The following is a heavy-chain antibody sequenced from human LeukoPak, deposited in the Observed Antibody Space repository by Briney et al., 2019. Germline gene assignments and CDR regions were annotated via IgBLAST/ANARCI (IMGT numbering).Heavy chain of an antibody. J-gene: IGHJ5*02. CDR1: GGSVSTAGYF. CDR2: IYYSGST. V-gene: IGHV4-31*03. CDR3: ARVSFHSGGPGP. Sequence: PSQILSLTCTVSGGSVSTAGYFWNWIRQHPGKGLEWIGYIYYSGSTYYNPSLKSRVTISADTSTNQFSLNLSSVTAADTAVYYCARVSFHSGGPGPWGQGTLVTVSS. D-gene: IGHD2-15*01.